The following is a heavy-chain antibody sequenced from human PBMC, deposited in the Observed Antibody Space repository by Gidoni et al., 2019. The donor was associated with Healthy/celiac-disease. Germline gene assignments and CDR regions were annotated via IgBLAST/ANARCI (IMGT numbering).Heavy chain of an antibody. V-gene: IGHV4-39*01. CDR1: GGSISSSSYY. Sequence: QLQLQESGPGLLKPSETLSLTCTVSGGSISSSSYYWGWIRQPPGKGLEWIGSIYYSGSTYYNPSLKSRVTISVDTSKNQFSLKLSSVTAADTAVYYCARQRYCGGDCYSGYWGQGTLVTVSS. CDR3: ARQRYCGGDCYSGY. J-gene: IGHJ4*02. CDR2: IYYSGST. D-gene: IGHD2-21*01.